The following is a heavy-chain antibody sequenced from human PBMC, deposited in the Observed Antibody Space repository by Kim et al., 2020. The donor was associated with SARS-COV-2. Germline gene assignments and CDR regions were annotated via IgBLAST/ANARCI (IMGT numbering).Heavy chain of an antibody. V-gene: IGHV3-15*01. D-gene: IGHD2-2*01. CDR3: TTGHLLVVVPADYDAFDI. J-gene: IGHJ3*02. CDR2: IKSKTDGGTT. CDR1: GFTFSNAW. Sequence: GGSLRLSCAASGFTFSNAWMSWVRQAPGKGLEWVGRIKSKTDGGTTDYAAPVKGRFTISRDDSKNTLYLQMNSLKTEDTAVYYCTTGHLLVVVPADYDAFDIWGQGTMVTVSS.